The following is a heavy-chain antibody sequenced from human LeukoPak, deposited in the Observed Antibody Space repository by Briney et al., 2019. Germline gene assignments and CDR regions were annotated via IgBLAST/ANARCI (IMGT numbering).Heavy chain of an antibody. V-gene: IGHV1-69*04. J-gene: IGHJ4*02. CDR2: IIPILGIA. Sequence: GASVKVSCNASGGTFSSYAISWVRQAPGQGLEWMGRIIPILGIANYAQKFQGRVTITADKSTSTAYMELSSLRSEDTAVYYCARVLSGSNFDYWGQGTLVTVSS. CDR3: ARVLSGSNFDY. CDR1: GGTFSSYA. D-gene: IGHD3-22*01.